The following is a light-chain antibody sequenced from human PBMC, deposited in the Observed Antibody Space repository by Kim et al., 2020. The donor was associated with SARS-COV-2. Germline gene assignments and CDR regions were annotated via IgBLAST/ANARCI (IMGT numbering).Light chain of an antibody. Sequence: QTVTISSTGTVCDVGSYNRVSWYQQPTGTAPILVVYVVSKRPSGVSDRFSASKYVNTASLSISGLRAEDESDYYSGSYTSSSTWVFARGT. CDR3: GSYTSSSTWV. CDR1: VCDVGSYNR. J-gene: IGLJ3*02. CDR2: VVS. V-gene: IGLV2-18*02.